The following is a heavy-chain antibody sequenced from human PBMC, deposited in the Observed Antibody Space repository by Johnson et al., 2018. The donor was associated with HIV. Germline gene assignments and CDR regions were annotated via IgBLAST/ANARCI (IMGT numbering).Heavy chain of an antibody. J-gene: IGHJ3*02. CDR3: ASGRPIFEAFDI. Sequence: QVQLVESGGGVVQPGRSLRLSCAASGFTFSSYGMHWVRQAPGKGLEWVAVIWYDRSNKYYADSVKGRFTISRDNSKNTLYLQMNSLRAEDTAVYYCASGRPIFEAFDIWGQGTMVTVSS. CDR1: GFTFSSYG. V-gene: IGHV3-30*19. D-gene: IGHD2-21*01. CDR2: IWYDRSNK.